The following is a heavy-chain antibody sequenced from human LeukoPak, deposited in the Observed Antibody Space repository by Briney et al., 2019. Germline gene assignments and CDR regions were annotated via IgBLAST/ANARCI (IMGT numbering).Heavy chain of an antibody. CDR2: ISGSGGST. J-gene: IGHJ4*02. V-gene: IGHV3-23*01. CDR3: AKEITAGCYDSSGAFDY. D-gene: IGHD3-22*01. Sequence: GGSLRLSCAASGFTFSSYAMSWVRQAPGKGLEWVSAISGSGGSTYYADSVKGRFTISRDNSKNTLYLQMNSLRAEDTAVYYCAKEITAGCYDSSGAFDYWGQGTLVTVSS. CDR1: GFTFSSYA.